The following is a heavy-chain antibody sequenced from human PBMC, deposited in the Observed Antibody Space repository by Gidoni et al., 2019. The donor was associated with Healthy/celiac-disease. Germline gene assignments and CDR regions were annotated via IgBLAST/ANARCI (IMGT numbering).Heavy chain of an antibody. CDR3: ARPLVLQWFGGFDY. Sequence: QLQLQESGPGLVKPSETLSLTCTVSGGSISSSSYYWGWIRQPPGKGLEWIGSIYYSGSTYYNPSLKSRVTISVDTSKNQFSLKLSSVTAADTAVYYCARPLVLQWFGGFDYWGQGTLVTVSS. CDR1: GGSISSSSYY. D-gene: IGHD3-10*01. V-gene: IGHV4-39*01. J-gene: IGHJ4*02. CDR2: IYYSGST.